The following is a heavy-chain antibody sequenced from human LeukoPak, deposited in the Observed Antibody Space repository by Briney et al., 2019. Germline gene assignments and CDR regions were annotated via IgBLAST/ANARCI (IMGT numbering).Heavy chain of an antibody. D-gene: IGHD2-15*01. J-gene: IGHJ5*02. CDR1: GITLSNYG. Sequence: GGSLRLSCAVSGITLSNYGMSWVRQAPGKGLELVSGIWGTDDKTVYGDAVKGRFTISRDNSKNTLYLQMNSLRADDTAVYYCAKTQGYYDAWGQGALVTVSS. CDR3: AKTQGYYDA. CDR2: IWGTDDKT. V-gene: IGHV3-23*01.